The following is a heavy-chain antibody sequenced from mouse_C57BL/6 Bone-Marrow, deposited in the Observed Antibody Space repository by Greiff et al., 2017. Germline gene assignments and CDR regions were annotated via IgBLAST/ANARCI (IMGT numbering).Heavy chain of an antibody. Sequence: QVQLQQSGAELARPGASVKLSCTASGYTFTSYGISWVKQRTGQGLEWIGEIYPRSGNTYYNEKFKGKATLTADKSSSTAYMELRSLTSEDSAVYFCARDDYDVFAYWGQGTLVTVSA. CDR3: ARDDYDVFAY. V-gene: IGHV1-81*01. D-gene: IGHD2-4*01. CDR1: GYTFTSYG. J-gene: IGHJ3*01. CDR2: IYPRSGNT.